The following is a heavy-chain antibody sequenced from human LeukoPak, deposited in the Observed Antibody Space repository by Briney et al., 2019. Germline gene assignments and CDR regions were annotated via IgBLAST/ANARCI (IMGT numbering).Heavy chain of an antibody. V-gene: IGHV4-4*07. CDR1: GGSISGYY. CDR3: AREGCSSTSCYRGYYMDV. J-gene: IGHJ6*03. CDR2: LYSSGST. Sequence: PSETLSLTCTVPGGSISGYYWSWIRQPAGKGLEWIGRLYSSGSTNYNPSLRSRVTMSVDTSKNQFSLNLSSVTAADTAVYYCAREGCSSTSCYRGYYMDVWGKGTTVTVSS. D-gene: IGHD2-2*01.